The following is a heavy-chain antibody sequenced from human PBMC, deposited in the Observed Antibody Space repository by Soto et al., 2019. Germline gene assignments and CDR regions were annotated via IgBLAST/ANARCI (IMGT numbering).Heavy chain of an antibody. Sequence: PGGSLRLSCAASGFTFSSYAMSWVRQAPGKGLEWVSAISGSGGSTYYADSVKGRFTISRDNSKNTLYLQMNSLRAEDTAVYYCAKDITIFGVVIIGGMDVWGQGPTVTVSS. CDR1: GFTFSSYA. V-gene: IGHV3-23*01. J-gene: IGHJ6*02. CDR3: AKDITIFGVVIIGGMDV. D-gene: IGHD3-3*01. CDR2: ISGSGGST.